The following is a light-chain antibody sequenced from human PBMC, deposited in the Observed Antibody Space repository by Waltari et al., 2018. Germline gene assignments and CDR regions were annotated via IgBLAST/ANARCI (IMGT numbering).Light chain of an antibody. Sequence: EIVLTQSPGTLSLSPGERATLSCRASQSISSTYLAWYQQKPGQAPRLLIYGASRRATVIPDMFIGSGSGTDCTLSISRLEPEDVAVYYCQQCGGPLRFTFGQGTKLEIK. CDR2: GAS. CDR3: QQCGGPLRFT. CDR1: QSISSTY. V-gene: IGKV3-20*01. J-gene: IGKJ2*01.